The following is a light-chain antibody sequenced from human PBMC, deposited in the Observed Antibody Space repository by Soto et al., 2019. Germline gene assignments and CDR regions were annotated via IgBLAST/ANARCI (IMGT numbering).Light chain of an antibody. V-gene: IGLV2-23*02. J-gene: IGLJ2*01. CDR2: EVT. CDR1: SSDVGKYNF. CDR3: CLYGGSSNYVV. Sequence: QSALTQPASVFGSPGQSITISCTGTSSDVGKYNFVSWYRQHPGKAPKLIIFEVTKRPSGVSNRFSGSKSGNTASLTISGLQAEDEADYYCCLYGGSSNYVVFGGGTQLTVL.